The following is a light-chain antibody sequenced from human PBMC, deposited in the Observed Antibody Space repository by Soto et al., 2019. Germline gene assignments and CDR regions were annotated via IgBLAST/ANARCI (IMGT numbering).Light chain of an antibody. Sequence: EIVLTQSPATLSLSPGERATLSCRASQSFSSYLAWYQHKPGQAPRLLIYDASTRAAGIPARFSGSGSGTDFTLTISSLEPEDFAVYFCQLRSNWPPTWTFGQGTKVEVK. CDR3: QLRSNWPPTWT. J-gene: IGKJ1*01. V-gene: IGKV3-11*01. CDR2: DAS. CDR1: QSFSSY.